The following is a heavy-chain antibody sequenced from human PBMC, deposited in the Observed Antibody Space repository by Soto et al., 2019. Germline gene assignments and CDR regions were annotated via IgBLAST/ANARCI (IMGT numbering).Heavy chain of an antibody. D-gene: IGHD6-13*01. CDR1: GGSISTSSYY. CDR3: AKEHRGSSWFFDY. CDR2: FYYTGTT. V-gene: IGHV4-39*01. Sequence: QLQLQESGPGLVKPSETLSLTCTVSGGSISTSSYYWGWIRQPPGKGLEWIGSFYYTGTTYYNPSLKSRVTISVDTSSSQFSLRLSSVTAADTALYYCAKEHRGSSWFFDYWGQGPLVTVSS. J-gene: IGHJ4*02.